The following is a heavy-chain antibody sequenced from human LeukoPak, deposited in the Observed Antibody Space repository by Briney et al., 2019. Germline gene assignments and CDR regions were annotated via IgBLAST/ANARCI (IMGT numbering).Heavy chain of an antibody. CDR1: GYTFTSNY. CDR2: IYPRDGST. V-gene: IGHV1-46*01. D-gene: IGHD5-18*01. Sequence: ASVKVSCKASGYTFTSNYIHWVRQAPGQGLEWMGMIYPRDGSTSYAQKFQGRVTVTRDTSTSTAYMELRSLRSDDTAVYYCARGGGAMVMVDYWGQGTLVTVSS. J-gene: IGHJ4*02. CDR3: ARGGGAMVMVDY.